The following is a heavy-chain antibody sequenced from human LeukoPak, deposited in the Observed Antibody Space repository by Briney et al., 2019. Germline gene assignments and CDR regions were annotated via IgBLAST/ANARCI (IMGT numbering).Heavy chain of an antibody. D-gene: IGHD3-3*01. CDR3: ARDPDYDFWSGYIQNFDY. V-gene: IGHV3-74*01. J-gene: IGHJ4*02. CDR1: GFTFSSYG. CDR2: INSDGSST. Sequence: GGSLRLSCAASGFTFSSYGMHWVRQAPGKGLVWVSRINSDGSSTSYADSVKGRLTISRDNAKNTLYLRMNSLRAEDTAVYYCARDPDYDFWSGYIQNFDYWGQGTLVTVSS.